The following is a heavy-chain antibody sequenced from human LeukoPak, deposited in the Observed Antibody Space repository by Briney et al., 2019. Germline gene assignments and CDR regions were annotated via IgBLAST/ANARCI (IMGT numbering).Heavy chain of an antibody. D-gene: IGHD4-11*01. CDR3: ARAGHDYSNYFWFDP. CDR2: IHYSGST. Sequence: KPSETLSLTCTVSGGSIRSYYWSWIRQPAGKGLEWIGYIHYSGSTSYNPSLKSRVTISVDTSKNQFSLKLSSVTAADTAVYYCARAGHDYSNYFWFDPWGQGTLVTVSS. V-gene: IGHV4-59*01. J-gene: IGHJ5*02. CDR1: GGSIRSYY.